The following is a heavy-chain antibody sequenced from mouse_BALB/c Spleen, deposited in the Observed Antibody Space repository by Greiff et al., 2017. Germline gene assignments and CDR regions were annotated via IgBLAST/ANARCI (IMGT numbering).Heavy chain of an antibody. V-gene: IGHV5-4*02. D-gene: IGHD2-1*01. Sequence: EVQGVESGGGLVKPGGSLKLSCAASGFTFSDYYMYWVRQTPEKRLEWVATISDGGSYTYYPDSVKGRFTISRDNAKNNLYLQMSSLKSEDTAMYYCARAVRGGEGNYWFAYWGQGTLVTVSA. CDR2: ISDGGSYT. J-gene: IGHJ3*01. CDR1: GFTFSDYY. CDR3: ARAVRGGEGNYWFAY.